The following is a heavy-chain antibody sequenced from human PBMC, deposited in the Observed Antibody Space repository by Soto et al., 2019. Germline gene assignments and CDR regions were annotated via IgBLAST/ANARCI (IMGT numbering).Heavy chain of an antibody. J-gene: IGHJ5*02. V-gene: IGHV1-2*02. D-gene: IGHD2-2*01. Sequence: QVQLVQSGAEVKKPGASVTVSCEASGYTFIAHFIHWVRQAPGQGLEWMGWIYPDTGGTNYAQKFRDRVTMTSDTSVRTGYMEVNGLKSDDTAVYYCVRAQSRQLLLAWFDAWGQGTLVTVSS. CDR3: VRAQSRQLLLAWFDA. CDR1: GYTFIAHF. CDR2: IYPDTGGT.